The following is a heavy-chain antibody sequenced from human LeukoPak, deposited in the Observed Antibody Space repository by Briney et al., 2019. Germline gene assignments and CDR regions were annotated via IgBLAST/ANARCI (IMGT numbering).Heavy chain of an antibody. V-gene: IGHV1-2*02. CDR1: GYTFTSYY. D-gene: IGHD5-18*01. J-gene: IGHJ4*02. CDR3: ASTGGYSYGSFDY. Sequence: ASVKVSCKASGYTFTSYYMHWVRQAPGQGLEWMGWINPNSGGTNYAQKFQGRVTMTRDTSISTAYMELSRLRSDDTAVYYCASTGGYSYGSFDYWGQGTLVTVSS. CDR2: INPNSGGT.